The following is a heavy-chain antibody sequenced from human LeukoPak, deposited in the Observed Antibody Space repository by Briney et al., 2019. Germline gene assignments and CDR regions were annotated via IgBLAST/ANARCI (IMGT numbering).Heavy chain of an antibody. D-gene: IGHD3-16*02. CDR3: ARACQPLGGLSFPDY. CDR2: INPNTGNP. J-gene: IGHJ4*02. CDR1: GYTFTSYG. Sequence: ASVKVSCKASGYTFTSYGISWVRQAPGQGLEWMGWINPNTGNPTYAKAFTGRFVFSLDTSVSTAYLQISSLKAEDTAVYYCARACQPLGGLSFPDYWGQGTLVTVSS. V-gene: IGHV7-4-1*02.